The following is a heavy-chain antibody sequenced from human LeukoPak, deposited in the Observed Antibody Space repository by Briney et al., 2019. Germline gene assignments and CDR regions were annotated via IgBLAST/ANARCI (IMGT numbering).Heavy chain of an antibody. V-gene: IGHV4-39*01. CDR2: YYYTGDT. CDR1: GDSITTAAFY. J-gene: IGHJ5*02. D-gene: IGHD6-19*01. CDR3: VRAVGAVAGPGDWFDP. Sequence: PSETLSLTCNVSGDSITTAAFYWGWIRQTPGKGLEWIGTYYYTGDTYYIRSLKRRATIAVDTSKDQFFLGLTSVTAADTAVYYCVRAVGAVAGPGDWFDPWGPGILVTVSS.